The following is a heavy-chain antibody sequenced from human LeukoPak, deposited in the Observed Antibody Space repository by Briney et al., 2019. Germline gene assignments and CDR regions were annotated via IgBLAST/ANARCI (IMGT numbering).Heavy chain of an antibody. V-gene: IGHV5-51*01. CDR3: ARRLYYGSGSLYYFDY. J-gene: IGHJ4*02. CDR1: GFSFTNNW. CDR2: IYPGDSDT. D-gene: IGHD3-10*01. Sequence: GESLKISCQTSGFSFTNNWIGWVRQMPGKGLEWMGVIYPGDSDTRYSPSFQGQVTISADKSISTAYLQWSSLKASDTAMYYCARRLYYGSGSLYYFDYWGQGTLVTVSS.